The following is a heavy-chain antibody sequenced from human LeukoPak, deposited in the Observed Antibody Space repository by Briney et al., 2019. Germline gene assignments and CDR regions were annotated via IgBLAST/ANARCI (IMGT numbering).Heavy chain of an antibody. Sequence: GASVKVSCKASGYTFTSYGISWVRQAPGQGLEWMGWISAYNGNTNYAQKLQGRVTMTTDTSTSTAYMELRSLRSDDTAVYYCARDPHSGSYTDAFDIWGQGTMVTVSS. CDR2: ISAYNGNT. CDR1: GYTFTSYG. D-gene: IGHD1-26*01. CDR3: ARDPHSGSYTDAFDI. V-gene: IGHV1-18*01. J-gene: IGHJ3*02.